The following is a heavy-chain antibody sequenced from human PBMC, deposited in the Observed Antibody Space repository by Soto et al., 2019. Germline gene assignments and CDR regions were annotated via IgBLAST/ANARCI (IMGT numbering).Heavy chain of an antibody. V-gene: IGHV4-30-2*01. CDR3: ARGNPVRLDY. J-gene: IGHJ4*02. Sequence: SETLSLTCAVSGDSISSCGYSWSWIRQPPGKGLEWIGYIYHSGSTYYNPSLKSRVTISVDRSKNQFSLKLSSVTAADTAVYYCARGNPVRLDYWGQGTLVTVSS. D-gene: IGHD1-1*01. CDR2: IYHSGST. CDR1: GDSISSCGYS.